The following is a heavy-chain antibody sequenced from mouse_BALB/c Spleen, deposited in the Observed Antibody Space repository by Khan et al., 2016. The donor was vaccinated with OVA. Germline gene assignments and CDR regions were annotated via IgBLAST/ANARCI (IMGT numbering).Heavy chain of an antibody. D-gene: IGHD2-4*01. V-gene: IGHV8-12*01. CDR2: IYWDDDK. J-gene: IGHJ3*01. Sequence: QVTLKESGPGLLQPSQTLNLTCSFSGFSLSASGVSVSWIRQPSGKGLEWLAHIYWDDDKRYNPSLKSRPTISKDASRNQVFLTITSVDTADTATVYCARRPRGIYSDYLFAYWGQGTLVTVSA. CDR3: ARRPRGIYSDYLFAY. CDR1: GFSLSASGVS.